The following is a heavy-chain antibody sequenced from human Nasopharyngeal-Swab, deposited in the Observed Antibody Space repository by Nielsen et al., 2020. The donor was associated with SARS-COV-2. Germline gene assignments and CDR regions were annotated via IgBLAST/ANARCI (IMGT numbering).Heavy chain of an antibody. D-gene: IGHD3-22*01. CDR3: TTVGQYYYDSSGYNQISYYFDY. CDR1: GFTFSSYW. V-gene: IGHV3-74*01. Sequence: GESLKISCAASGFTFSSYWMHWVRQAPGKGLVWVSRINSDGSSTSYADSVKGRFTISRDDSKNTLYLQMNSLKTEDTAVYYCTTVGQYYYDSSGYNQISYYFDYWGQGTLVTVSS. CDR2: INSDGSST. J-gene: IGHJ4*02.